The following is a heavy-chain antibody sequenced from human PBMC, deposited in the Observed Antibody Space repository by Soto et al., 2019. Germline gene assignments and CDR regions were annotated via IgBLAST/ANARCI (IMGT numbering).Heavy chain of an antibody. CDR1: GYTLTELS. CDR3: ATDLAMGPAFDI. CDR2: FDPEDGET. Sequence: GASVKVCCKVSGYTLTELSIHWVRQAPGKGLEWMGGFDPEDGETIYAQKFQGRVTMTEDTSTDTAYMELSSLRSEDTAVYYCATDLAMGPAFDIWGQGTMVT. V-gene: IGHV1-24*01. D-gene: IGHD2-2*01. J-gene: IGHJ3*02.